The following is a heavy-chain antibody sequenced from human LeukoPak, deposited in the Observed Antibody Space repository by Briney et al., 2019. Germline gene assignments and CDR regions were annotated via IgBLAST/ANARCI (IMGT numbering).Heavy chain of an antibody. D-gene: IGHD2-8*01. CDR3: AREGGVYYYYYGMDV. Sequence: GGSLRLSCAASGFTVSSNYMSWVRQAPGKGLEWVSVIYSGGSTYYADSVKGRFTISRDNSKNTLYLQMNSLRAEDTAVYYCAREGGVYYYYYGMDVWGQGTTVTVSS. CDR2: IYSGGST. CDR1: GFTVSSNY. J-gene: IGHJ6*02. V-gene: IGHV3-53*01.